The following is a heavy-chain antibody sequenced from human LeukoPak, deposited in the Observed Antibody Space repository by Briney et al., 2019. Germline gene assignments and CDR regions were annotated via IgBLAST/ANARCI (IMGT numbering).Heavy chain of an antibody. V-gene: IGHV4-59*01. Sequence: PSETLSLTCTASGCSISSYYWSWIRQPPGKGLEWIGYTYYSGSTNYNPSLKSRVTISVDISKNQFYLKLSSVPAADTAVYYCARTYYDYVWGSYRLGYYYYYMDVWGKGTTVTVSS. CDR3: ARTYYDYVWGSYRLGYYYYYMDV. CDR2: TYYSGST. CDR1: GCSISSYY. J-gene: IGHJ6*03. D-gene: IGHD3-16*02.